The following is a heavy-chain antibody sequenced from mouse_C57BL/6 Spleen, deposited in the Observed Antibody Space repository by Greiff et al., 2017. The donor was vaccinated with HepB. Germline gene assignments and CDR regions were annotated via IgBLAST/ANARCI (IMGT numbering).Heavy chain of an antibody. CDR2: IDPETGGT. D-gene: IGHD1-1*02. J-gene: IGHJ2*01. Sequence: QVQLKESGAELVRPGASVTLSCKASGYTFTDYEMHWVKQTPVHGLEWIGAIDPETGGTAYNQKFKGKAILTADKSSSTAYMELRSLTSEDSAVYYCTRWWVYWGQGTTLTVSS. V-gene: IGHV1-15*01. CDR1: GYTFTDYE. CDR3: TRWWVY.